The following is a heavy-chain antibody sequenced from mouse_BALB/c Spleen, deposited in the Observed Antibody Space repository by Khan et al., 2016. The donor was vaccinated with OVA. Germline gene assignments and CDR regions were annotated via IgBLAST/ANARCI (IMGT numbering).Heavy chain of an antibody. V-gene: IGHV1-7*01. Sequence: QVQLQQSGAELAKPGASVKMSCKASGYTFINYWKLWIKQRPGQGLEWIGYINPSTGYTEYNQNFKDKATLTADKSSSTAYMQLSSLTSEDSTVYYCARRGLRWDFDYWGQGTTLTVSS. CDR1: GYTFINYW. D-gene: IGHD1-1*01. CDR2: INPSTGYT. J-gene: IGHJ2*01. CDR3: ARRGLRWDFDY.